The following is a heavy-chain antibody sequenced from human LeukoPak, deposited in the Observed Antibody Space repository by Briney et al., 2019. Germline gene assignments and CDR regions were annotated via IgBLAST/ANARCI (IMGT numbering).Heavy chain of an antibody. D-gene: IGHD6-13*01. CDR3: ARDRGIAAATDY. V-gene: IGHV3-30-3*01. Sequence: PGGSLRLSCAASEFTFSSYAMHWVRQAPGKGLEWVAVISYDGSNKYYADSVKGRFTISRDNSKNTLYLQMNSLRAEDTAVYYCARDRGIAAATDYWGQGTLVTVSS. J-gene: IGHJ4*02. CDR2: ISYDGSNK. CDR1: EFTFSSYA.